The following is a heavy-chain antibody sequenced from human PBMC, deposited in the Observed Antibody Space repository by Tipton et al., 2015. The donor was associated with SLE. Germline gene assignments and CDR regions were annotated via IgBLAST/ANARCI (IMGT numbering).Heavy chain of an antibody. V-gene: IGHV4-34*01. CDR2: VYHSGST. D-gene: IGHD6-6*01. CDR1: GDSFSGYY. J-gene: IGHJ3*02. CDR3: AREGKRPGAFDI. Sequence: TLSLTCAVYGDSFSGYYWNWIRQPPGKGLEWIGEVYHSGSTNYNPSLKSRVTISVDTSKNQFSLKLSSVTAADTAVYYCAREGKRPGAFDIWGQGTMVTVSS.